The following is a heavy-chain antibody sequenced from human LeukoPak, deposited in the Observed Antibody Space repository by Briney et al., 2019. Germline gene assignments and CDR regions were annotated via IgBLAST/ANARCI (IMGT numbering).Heavy chain of an antibody. D-gene: IGHD4-17*01. J-gene: IGHJ4*02. V-gene: IGHV1-8*01. CDR1: GYTFTSYD. CDR3: ARGEGDYGDYVQDY. Sequence: GASVKVSCKASGYTFTSYDINWVRQATGQGLEWMGWMNPNSGNTGYAQKFQGRVTMTRNTSISTAYMELSSLRSEDTAVYNCARGEGDYGDYVQDYWGQGTLVTVSS. CDR2: MNPNSGNT.